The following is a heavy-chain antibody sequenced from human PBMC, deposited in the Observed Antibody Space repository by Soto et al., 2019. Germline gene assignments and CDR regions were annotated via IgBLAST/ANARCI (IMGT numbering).Heavy chain of an antibody. CDR3: ARVASSGPLNWFDP. D-gene: IGHD6-19*01. CDR1: GGSISSYY. V-gene: IGHV4-59*01. Sequence: PSETLSLTCTVSGGSISSYYWSWIRQPPGKGLEWIGYIYYSGSTNYNPSLKSRVTISVDTSKNQFSLKLSSVTAADTAVHYCARVASSGPLNWFDPWGQGTLVTVSS. J-gene: IGHJ5*02. CDR2: IYYSGST.